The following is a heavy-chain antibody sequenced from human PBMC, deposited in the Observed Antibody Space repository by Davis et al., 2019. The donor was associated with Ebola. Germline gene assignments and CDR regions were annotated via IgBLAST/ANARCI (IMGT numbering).Heavy chain of an antibody. CDR3: ARGGLLFWVDF. Sequence: ASVKVSCKASGYTFTSYGISWVRQAPGQGLEWMGWISAYNGNIKYEQKFQGRVTLTTDTSTSTASMELKFLRSDDTAMYYCARGGLLFWVDFWGQGTLVTVSS. CDR1: GYTFTSYG. D-gene: IGHD2-21*01. V-gene: IGHV1-18*01. CDR2: ISAYNGNI. J-gene: IGHJ4*02.